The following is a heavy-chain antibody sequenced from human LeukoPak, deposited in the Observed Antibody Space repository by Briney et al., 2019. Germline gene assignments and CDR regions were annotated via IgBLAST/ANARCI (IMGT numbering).Heavy chain of an antibody. CDR1: AASLSTYY. V-gene: IGHV4-59*01. Sequence: SETMSLTCTVYAASLSTYYWSWNRQSPGEGLEWIGSIYYRGTTNYNPSLKSRVTISVDTAKNQFSLQLRSVTAADTAVYYCAREDPQTTVPEGMDVWGQGTTVTVSS. D-gene: IGHD4-17*01. CDR2: IYYRGTT. CDR3: AREDPQTTVPEGMDV. J-gene: IGHJ6*02.